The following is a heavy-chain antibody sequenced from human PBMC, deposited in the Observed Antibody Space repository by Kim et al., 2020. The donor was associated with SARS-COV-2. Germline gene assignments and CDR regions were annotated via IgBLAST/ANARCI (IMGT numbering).Heavy chain of an antibody. CDR1: GYTFTNYG. V-gene: IGHV1-18*01. Sequence: ASVKVSCKASGYTFTNYGISWVRQAPGQGLEWMGGISAYNGNTNYAQKLQGRVTMTTDTSTSTAYMELRSLRSDDTAVYYCARGGSISPFGSDFDYWGQGTLVTVSS. CDR2: ISAYNGNT. CDR3: ARGGSISPFGSDFDY. D-gene: IGHD3-10*01. J-gene: IGHJ4*02.